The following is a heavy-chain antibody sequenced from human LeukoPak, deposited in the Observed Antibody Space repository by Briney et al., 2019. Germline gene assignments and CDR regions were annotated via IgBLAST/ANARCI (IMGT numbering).Heavy chain of an antibody. J-gene: IGHJ4*02. CDR2: IYYSGST. D-gene: IGHD1-26*01. V-gene: IGHV4-59*08. CDR3: ARWGGWGYSGFDY. Sequence: SETLSLTCTVSGGSISSYYWSWIRQPPGKGLEWIGYIYYSGSTNYNPSLKSRVTISVDTSKNQFSLKLSSVTAADTAVYYCARWGGWGYSGFDYWGQGTLVTVSS. CDR1: GGSISSYY.